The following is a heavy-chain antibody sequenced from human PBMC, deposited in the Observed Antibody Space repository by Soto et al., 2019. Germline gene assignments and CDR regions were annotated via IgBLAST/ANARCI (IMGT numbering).Heavy chain of an antibody. V-gene: IGHV3-64*01. J-gene: IGHJ4*02. CDR1: GFTFSSYD. CDR3: VRRVSGNYDY. CDR2: ISSNGGTT. Sequence: EVQLAESGGGMVQPGGSLRLSCVASGFTFSSYDMHWVRQAPGKGLEYVSSISSNGGTTYYGNSVKGRFTISRDNSKNTLYLNMGSLRAEALAVYYCVRRVSGNYDYWGQGTLVTVSS. D-gene: IGHD1-7*01.